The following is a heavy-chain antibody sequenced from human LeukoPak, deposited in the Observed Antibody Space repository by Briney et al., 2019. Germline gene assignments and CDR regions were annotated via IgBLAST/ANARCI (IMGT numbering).Heavy chain of an antibody. CDR1: GFSFCNYW. Sequence: PGGSLRLSCVTSGFSFCNYWMNWVRLAPGKGLEWVAIIKADGSEEHYVDSVRGRFTVSRDNAKNSLYLQMSSLRVEDTAVYYCARSNYGPENWGQGTLVTVSS. CDR2: IKADGSEE. D-gene: IGHD1-7*01. J-gene: IGHJ4*02. CDR3: ARSNYGPEN. V-gene: IGHV3-7*01.